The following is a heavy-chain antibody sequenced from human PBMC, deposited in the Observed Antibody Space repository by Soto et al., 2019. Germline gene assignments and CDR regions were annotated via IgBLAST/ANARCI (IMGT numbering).Heavy chain of an antibody. Sequence: GASVKVSCKASGGTFSSYAISWVRQAPGQGLEWMGGIIPIFGTANYAQKFQGRVTITADESTSTAYMELSSLRSEDTAVYYCAGGIGGTAVRGFLDYWGQGTLVTVSS. CDR1: GGTFSSYA. J-gene: IGHJ4*02. D-gene: IGHD1-7*01. CDR3: AGGIGGTAVRGFLDY. V-gene: IGHV1-69*13. CDR2: IIPIFGTA.